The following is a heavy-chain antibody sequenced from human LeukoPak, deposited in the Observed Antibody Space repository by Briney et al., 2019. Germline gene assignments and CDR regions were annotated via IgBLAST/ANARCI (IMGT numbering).Heavy chain of an antibody. V-gene: IGHV1-46*01. D-gene: IGHD2-15*01. J-gene: IGHJ4*02. CDR2: INVSVDRT. CDR1: GYAPTVYN. CDR3: SREESGGTFDY. Sequence: ASVKLSCTASGYAPTVYNIGAGRQAPGQGLEWMGMINVSVDRTNYAQKFQGRVTMTRDTSTTTVYMELNSLTSEDTVVYCCSREESGGTFDYWGQGTLVTVSS.